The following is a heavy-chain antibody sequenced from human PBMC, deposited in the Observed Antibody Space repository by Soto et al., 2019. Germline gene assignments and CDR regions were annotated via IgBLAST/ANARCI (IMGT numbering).Heavy chain of an antibody. CDR1: GFTFSSYA. CDR2: ISGSGGST. D-gene: IGHD2-2*02. V-gene: IGHV3-23*01. CDR3: AKDSPWGSTSCYTGSIAAPCREIYYYGMDV. Sequence: PGGSLRLSCAASGFTFSSYAMSWVRQAPGKGLEWVSAISGSGGSTYYADSVKGRFTISRDNSKNTLYLQMNSLRAEDTAVYYCAKDSPWGSTSCYTGSIAAPCREIYYYGMDVWGKGTTVTVS. J-gene: IGHJ6*04.